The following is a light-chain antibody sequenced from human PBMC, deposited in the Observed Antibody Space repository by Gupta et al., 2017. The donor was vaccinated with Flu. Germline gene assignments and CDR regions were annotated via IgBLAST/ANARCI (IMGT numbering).Light chain of an antibody. J-gene: IGKJ2*01. Sequence: DIQMTQSPSSLSASVGDRVTITCRASQSISSYLNWYHQKPGKAPKLLIYAASSLQSGVPSRFSGSGSGTDFTLTISSLQPEDFATYYCQQRDSTPHTFGQGTKLEIK. V-gene: IGKV1-39*01. CDR2: AAS. CDR3: QQRDSTPHT. CDR1: QSISSY.